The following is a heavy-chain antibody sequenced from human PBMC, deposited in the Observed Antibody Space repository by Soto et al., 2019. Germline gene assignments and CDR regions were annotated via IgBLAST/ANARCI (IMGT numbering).Heavy chain of an antibody. V-gene: IGHV3-7*04. CDR3: ARAGISMIVVDRFDY. D-gene: IGHD3-22*01. J-gene: IGHJ4*02. Sequence: PGGSLRLSCAASGFTFSSYWMSWVRQAPGKGLEWVANIKQDGSEKYYVDSVKGRFTISRDNAKNSLYLQMNSLRAEDTAVYYCARAGISMIVVDRFDYWGQGTLVTVSS. CDR2: IKQDGSEK. CDR1: GFTFSSYW.